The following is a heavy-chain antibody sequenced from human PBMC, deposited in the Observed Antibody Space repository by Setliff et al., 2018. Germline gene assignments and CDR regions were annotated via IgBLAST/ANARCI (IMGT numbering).Heavy chain of an antibody. J-gene: IGHJ3*02. Sequence: ASVKVSCKASGYAFSSYYMYWVRQAPGQGLDWMGTINTGGGSASIVDQFRGRVTMTRDTSTSTIYLELTSLRSDDTAVYYCARDWRDIGPNDAFDIWGQGTMVTVSS. CDR3: ARDWRDIGPNDAFDI. CDR2: INTGGGSA. CDR1: GYAFSSYY. D-gene: IGHD2-15*01. V-gene: IGHV1-46*01.